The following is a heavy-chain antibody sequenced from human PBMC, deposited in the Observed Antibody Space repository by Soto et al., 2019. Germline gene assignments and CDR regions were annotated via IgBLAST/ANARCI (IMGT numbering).Heavy chain of an antibody. CDR2: ISGSGGST. CDR1: GFTFSSYA. J-gene: IGHJ4*02. Sequence: GGSLRLSCAASGFTFSSYAMSWVRQAPGKGLEWVSAISGSGGSTYYADSVKGRFTISRDNSKNTLYLQMNSLRAEDTAVYYCSISPPFYDLSNFYAYWSQRSLVPGSS. D-gene: IGHD3-10*01. CDR3: SISPPFYDLSNFYAY. V-gene: IGHV3-23*01.